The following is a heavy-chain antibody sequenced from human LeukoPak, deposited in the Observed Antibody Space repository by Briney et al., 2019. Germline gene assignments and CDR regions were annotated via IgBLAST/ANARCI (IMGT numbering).Heavy chain of an antibody. CDR1: GYTFTGYY. D-gene: IGHD3-10*01. Sequence: ASVKVSCKASGYTFTGYYMHWVRQAPGQGLEWMGWINPNSGGTNYAQKFQGGVTMTRDTSISTAYMELSRLRSDDTAVYYCARDHSPITMVRGVIIGYYWGQGTLVTVSS. CDR3: ARDHSPITMVRGVIIGYY. J-gene: IGHJ4*02. CDR2: INPNSGGT. V-gene: IGHV1-2*02.